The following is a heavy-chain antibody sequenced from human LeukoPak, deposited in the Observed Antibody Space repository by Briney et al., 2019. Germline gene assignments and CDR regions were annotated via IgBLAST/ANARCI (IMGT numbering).Heavy chain of an antibody. V-gene: IGHV4-34*01. CDR1: GGSFSGYY. CDR3: ARGRRGGALFDY. Sequence: SETLSLTCAVYGGSFSGYYWSWIRQPPGKGLEWIGEINHSGSTNYNPSLKSRVTISVDTSKNQFSLKLSSVTAADTAVYYCARGRRGGALFDYWGQGTLVTVSS. CDR2: INHSGST. D-gene: IGHD1-26*01. J-gene: IGHJ4*02.